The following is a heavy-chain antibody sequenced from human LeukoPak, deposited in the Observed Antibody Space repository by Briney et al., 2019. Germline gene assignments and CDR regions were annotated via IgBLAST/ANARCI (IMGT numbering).Heavy chain of an antibody. CDR2: ISSSSSYI. Sequence: GGSLRLSCAASGFTFSSYSMNWVRQAPGKGPEWVSSISSSSSYIYYADSVKGRFTISRDNAKNSLFLQMNSLRAEDTAVYYCARSEGDLGFDPWGQGTLVTVSS. J-gene: IGHJ5*02. CDR3: ARSEGDLGFDP. V-gene: IGHV3-21*01. CDR1: GFTFSSYS. D-gene: IGHD3-16*01.